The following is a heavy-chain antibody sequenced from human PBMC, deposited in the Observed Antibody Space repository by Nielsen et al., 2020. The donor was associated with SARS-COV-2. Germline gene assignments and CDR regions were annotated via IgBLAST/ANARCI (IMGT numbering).Heavy chain of an antibody. D-gene: IGHD3-22*01. J-gene: IGHJ3*02. CDR1: GYTFTSYG. CDR2: INPNSGGT. V-gene: IGHV1-2*04. Sequence: ASVKVSSKASGYTFTSYGISWVRQAPGQGLEWMGWINPNSGGTNYAQKFQGWVTMTRDTSISTAYMELSRLRSDDTAVYYCARGHYYDSSGYSDAFDIWGQGTMVTVSS. CDR3: ARGHYYDSSGYSDAFDI.